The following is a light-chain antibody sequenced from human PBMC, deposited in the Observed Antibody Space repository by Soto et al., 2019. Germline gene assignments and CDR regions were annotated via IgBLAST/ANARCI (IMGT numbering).Light chain of an antibody. CDR2: RAS. J-gene: IGKJ1*01. CDR3: QHYGGSAT. Sequence: LLTQSPGTLSLSPGERATLSCRASQSISDTNLAWYQQKPGQAPRLLIYRASHRATGIPDRFSGGGSGTDFTLTVSILEAEDAAVYYCQHYGGSATFGQGTKVEIK. V-gene: IGKV3-20*01. CDR1: QSISDTN.